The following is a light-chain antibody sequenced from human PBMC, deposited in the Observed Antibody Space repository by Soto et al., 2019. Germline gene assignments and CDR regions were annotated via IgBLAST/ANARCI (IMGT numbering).Light chain of an antibody. CDR2: DVS. CDR1: QNISNY. CDR3: QQRSNWPRT. V-gene: IGKV3-11*01. J-gene: IGKJ1*01. Sequence: IVLTQSPATLSLSPGKRASLSCRASQNISNYLIWYQQKPGQAPRLLIYDVSNRATVIPARFSGSGSGTDFTLTISRLEPEDFAVYYCQQRSNWPRTFGQGTTGEVK.